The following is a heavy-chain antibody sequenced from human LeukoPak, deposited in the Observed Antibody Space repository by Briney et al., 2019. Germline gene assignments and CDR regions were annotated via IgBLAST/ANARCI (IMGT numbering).Heavy chain of an antibody. V-gene: IGHV1-18*01. CDR2: VSANSGET. CDR1: GYRFTTYG. CDR3: ARDWESDARTITDR. Sequence: ASVTVSCKASGYRFTTYGISWLRQAPGQGLVWMGWVSANSGETNYAQNFRDRVTLTTDTSTSTAYIELRSLTSDDTAVYYCARDWESDARTITDRWGQGTLVTVSS. D-gene: IGHD5-12*01. J-gene: IGHJ5*02.